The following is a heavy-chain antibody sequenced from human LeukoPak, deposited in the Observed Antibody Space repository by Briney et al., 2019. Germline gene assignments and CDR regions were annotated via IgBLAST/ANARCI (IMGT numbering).Heavy chain of an antibody. CDR1: GFTFSSYA. V-gene: IGHV3-30*04. Sequence: GALRLSCAASGFTFSSYAMHWVRQAPGKGLEWVAVISYDGSNKYYADFVKGRFTISRDNSKNTLYLQMNSLRAEDTAVYYCARDGFRCSSTSCYAPHGYWGQGTLVTVSS. J-gene: IGHJ4*02. D-gene: IGHD2-2*01. CDR2: ISYDGSNK. CDR3: ARDGFRCSSTSCYAPHGY.